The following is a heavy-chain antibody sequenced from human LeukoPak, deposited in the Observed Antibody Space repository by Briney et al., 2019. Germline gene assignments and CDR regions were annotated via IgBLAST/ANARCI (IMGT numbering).Heavy chain of an antibody. D-gene: IGHD1-26*01. CDR2: IGGSGGST. CDR3: AKDPHSGSYSRWFDP. J-gene: IGHJ5*02. CDR1: GFTFSSYA. Sequence: GGSLRLSCAASGFTFSSYAMSWVRQAPGKGLEWVSAIGGSGGSTYYADSVKGRFTISRDNSKNTLYLQMNSLRAEDTAVYYCAKDPHSGSYSRWFDPWGQGTLVTVSS. V-gene: IGHV3-23*01.